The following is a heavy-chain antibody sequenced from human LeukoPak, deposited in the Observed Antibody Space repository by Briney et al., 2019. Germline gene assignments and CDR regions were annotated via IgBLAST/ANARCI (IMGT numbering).Heavy chain of an antibody. CDR1: GGSISRYT. CDR3: ARTSRVSGVTHFDY. CDR2: IYYSGST. D-gene: IGHD3-10*01. V-gene: IGHV4-39*01. J-gene: IGHJ4*02. Sequence: SETLSLSCTVSGGSISRYTWGWVRQPPGKGLEWIGSIYYSGSTYYNPSIKSRVTISVDTSKNQFSLKLSSVTAADTAVYYCARTSRVSGVTHFDYWGQGTLVTVSS.